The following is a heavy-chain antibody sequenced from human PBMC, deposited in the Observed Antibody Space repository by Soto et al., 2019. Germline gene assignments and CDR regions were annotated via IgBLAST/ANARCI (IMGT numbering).Heavy chain of an antibody. CDR1: DGSFSGYS. Sequence: PSETLSLTCAVYDGSFSGYSWTWIRQPPGKGLEWIGEINHSGSTNYNPSLKSRVTISVDTSKNQFSLKVSSVTAADTAVYYCSRGRLGTYYYFGMDVWGQGTTVT. V-gene: IGHV4-34*01. D-gene: IGHD7-27*01. CDR3: SRGRLGTYYYFGMDV. CDR2: INHSGST. J-gene: IGHJ6*02.